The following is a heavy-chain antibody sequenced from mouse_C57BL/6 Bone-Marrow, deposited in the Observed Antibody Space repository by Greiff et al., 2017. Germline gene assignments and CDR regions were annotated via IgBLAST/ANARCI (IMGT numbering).Heavy chain of an antibody. Sequence: QVQLQQSGAELVRPGASVKLSCKASGYTFTDYYINWVKQRPGQGLEWIARIYPGSGNTYYNEKFKGKATLTAEKSSSTAYMQLSSLTSEDSAVYFCARSREGSWFAYWGQGTLVTVSA. V-gene: IGHV1-76*01. CDR3: ARSREGSWFAY. J-gene: IGHJ3*01. CDR2: IYPGSGNT. CDR1: GYTFTDYY.